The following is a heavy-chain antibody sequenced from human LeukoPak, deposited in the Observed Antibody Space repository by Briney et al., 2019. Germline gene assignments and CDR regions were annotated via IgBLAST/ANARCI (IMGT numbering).Heavy chain of an antibody. CDR1: GFTFSSYW. J-gene: IGHJ4*02. Sequence: PGGSLRLSCAASGFTFSSYWMHWVRQAPGKGLVWVSRINSDGSSTSYADSVKGRFTISRDNSKNSLYLQMNSLRAEDTALYYCAKDSVVGATTGIDYWGQGTLVTVSS. CDR2: INSDGSST. V-gene: IGHV3-74*01. D-gene: IGHD1-26*01. CDR3: AKDSVVGATTGIDY.